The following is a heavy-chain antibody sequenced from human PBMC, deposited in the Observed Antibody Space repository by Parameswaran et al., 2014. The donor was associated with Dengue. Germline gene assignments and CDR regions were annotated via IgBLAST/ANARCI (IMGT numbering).Heavy chain of an antibody. V-gene: IGHV1-8*01. Sequence: WVRQAPGQGLEWMGWMNPNSGNTGYAQKFQGRVTMTRNTSISTAYMELSSLRSEDTAVYYCARGGDYYDSSGYYHKDAFDIWGQGTMVTVSS. J-gene: IGHJ3*02. CDR2: MNPNSGNT. CDR3: ARGGDYYDSSGYYHKDAFDI. D-gene: IGHD3-22*01.